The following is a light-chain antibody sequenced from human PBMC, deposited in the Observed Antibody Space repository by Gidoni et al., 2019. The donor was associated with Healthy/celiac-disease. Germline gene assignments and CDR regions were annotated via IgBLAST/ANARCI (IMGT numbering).Light chain of an antibody. Sequence: EIVLTQSPATLSLSPGERATLSCRASQSVSSYLAWYQQKPGQPPRLLIYDASNRATGIPAMFSGSGSGTDFTLTISILEPEDFAVYYCQQRSNWLTFGGGTKVEIK. CDR1: QSVSSY. V-gene: IGKV3-11*01. J-gene: IGKJ4*01. CDR2: DAS. CDR3: QQRSNWLT.